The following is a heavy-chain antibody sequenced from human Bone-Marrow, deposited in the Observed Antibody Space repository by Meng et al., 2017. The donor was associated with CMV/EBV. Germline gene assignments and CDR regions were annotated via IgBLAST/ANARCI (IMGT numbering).Heavy chain of an antibody. CDR1: GYTFTNHY. CDR3: ARGGSRGNGILDY. V-gene: IGHV1-46*01. Sequence: ASVKVSCKASGYTFTNHYMHWVRQAPGQGLEYLGIMNPNGGGTTYAQKFQGRVTMTRDTSTSIVYMELSSLTSDDTAVYYWARGGSRGNGILDYWGQGTLVTVSS. CDR2: MNPNGGGT. J-gene: IGHJ4*02. D-gene: IGHD1-14*01.